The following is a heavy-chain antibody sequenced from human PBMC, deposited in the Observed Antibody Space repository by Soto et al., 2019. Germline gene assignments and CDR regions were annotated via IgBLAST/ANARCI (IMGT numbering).Heavy chain of an antibody. J-gene: IGHJ5*02. CDR1: GGTFSSYA. Sequence: GASVKVSCKASGGTFSSYAISCVRQAPGQGLEWMGGIIPIFGTANYAQKFQGRVTITADESTSTAYMELSSLRSEDTAVYYCARDRGVTSISNWFDPWGQGTLVTVSS. D-gene: IGHD4-4*01. CDR3: ARDRGVTSISNWFDP. V-gene: IGHV1-69*13. CDR2: IIPIFGTA.